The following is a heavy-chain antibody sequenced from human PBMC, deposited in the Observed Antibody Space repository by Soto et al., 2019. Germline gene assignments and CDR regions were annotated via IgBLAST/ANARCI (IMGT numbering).Heavy chain of an antibody. Sequence: GGSLRLSCAASGFTFSTYWMHWVRQAPGKGLVWVSRISGDGSSTSYADSVKGRFTISRDNAKNTLYLQMSSLRSEDTAVYYSAGSLGYWGQGTLVTVSS. CDR2: ISGDGSST. V-gene: IGHV3-74*01. CDR1: GFTFSTYW. J-gene: IGHJ4*02. D-gene: IGHD7-27*01. CDR3: AGSLGY.